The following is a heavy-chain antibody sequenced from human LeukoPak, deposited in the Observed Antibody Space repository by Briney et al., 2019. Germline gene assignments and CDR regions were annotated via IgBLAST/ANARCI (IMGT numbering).Heavy chain of an antibody. D-gene: IGHD3-22*01. CDR3: ATAPDSSGYANFDS. CDR1: GYTLNDLS. CDR2: FDPEDEEA. V-gene: IGHV1-24*01. Sequence: ASVKVSCKVSGYTLNDLSIHWVRQAPAKGLEWMGGFDPEDEEAFYSQKFQGRVTMTEDTSTDTAYMELSSLRSEDTAIYFCATAPDSSGYANFDSWGQGTLGTVSS. J-gene: IGHJ4*02.